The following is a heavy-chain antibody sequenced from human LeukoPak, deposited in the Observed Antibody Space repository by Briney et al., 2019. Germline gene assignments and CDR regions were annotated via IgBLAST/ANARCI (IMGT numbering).Heavy chain of an antibody. J-gene: IGHJ4*02. CDR3: ARHPPRDGSAFDY. Sequence: SETLSLTCTVSGGSMNSYYWGWIRQPPGRGLEWIGYIHDSGNTNYHPSLKSRVTFSMDTSKNQFSLKLGSVTAADTAVYYCARHPPRDGSAFDYWGQGTLVTVSS. CDR2: IHDSGNT. CDR1: GGSMNSYY. V-gene: IGHV4-59*08.